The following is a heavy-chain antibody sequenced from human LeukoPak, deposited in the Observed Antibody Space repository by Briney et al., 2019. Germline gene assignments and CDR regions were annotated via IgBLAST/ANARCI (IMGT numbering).Heavy chain of an antibody. CDR3: AKDIRNYCYYGMDV. Sequence: SLRLSCAASGFTFDDYAMHWVRQAPGKGLEWVSGISWNSGSIGYADSVKGRFTISRDNAKNSLYLQMNSLRAEDTALYYCAKDIRNYCYYGMDVWGQGTTVTVSS. V-gene: IGHV3-9*01. J-gene: IGHJ6*02. CDR1: GFTFDDYA. CDR2: ISWNSGSI.